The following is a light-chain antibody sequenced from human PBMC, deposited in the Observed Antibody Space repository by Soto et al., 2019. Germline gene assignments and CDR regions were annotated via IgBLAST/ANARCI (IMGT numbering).Light chain of an antibody. CDR2: EVS. CDR1: SSDVGNYKY. CDR3: FSYTSSGTYV. V-gene: IGLV2-14*01. J-gene: IGLJ1*01. Sequence: SVLTQAASVAVSPGQSIAISCTGTSSDVGNYKYVSWYQQHPGKAPKLMIYEVSNRPSGVSNRFSGSKSGNTASLTISGLQAEDETDYYCFSYTSSGTYVFGTGTKVTVL.